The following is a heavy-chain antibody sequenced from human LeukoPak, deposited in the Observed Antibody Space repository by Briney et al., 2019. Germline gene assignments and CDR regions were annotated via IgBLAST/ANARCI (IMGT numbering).Heavy chain of an antibody. CDR2: IKSKTDGGTT. V-gene: IGHV3-15*01. CDR1: GFTFSNAW. D-gene: IGHD3-22*01. CDR3: TADYYDSSGDDY. Sequence: GGSLRLSCAASGFTFSNAWMSWVRQAPGKGLEWVGRIKSKTDGGTTDYAAPVKGRFTIPRDDSKNTLYLQMNSLKTEDTAVYYCTADYYDSSGDDYWGQGTLVTVSS. J-gene: IGHJ4*02.